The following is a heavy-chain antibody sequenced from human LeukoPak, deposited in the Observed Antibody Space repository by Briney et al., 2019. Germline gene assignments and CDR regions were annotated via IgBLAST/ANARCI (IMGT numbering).Heavy chain of an antibody. V-gene: IGHV4-59*01. Sequence: PSETLSLTCTVSGGSISRYYWTWIRQPPGKGLEWIGYIYHSGYTNYNPSLKSRVTISIDTSKNQFSLKLSSVTSADTAVYYCARVGPPNPYYYYYMDVWGKGTTVTVSS. CDR2: IYHSGYT. J-gene: IGHJ6*03. D-gene: IGHD1-14*01. CDR1: GGSISRYY. CDR3: ARVGPPNPYYYYYMDV.